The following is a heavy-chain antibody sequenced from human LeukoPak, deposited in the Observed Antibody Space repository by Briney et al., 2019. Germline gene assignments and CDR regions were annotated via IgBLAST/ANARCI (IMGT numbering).Heavy chain of an antibody. J-gene: IGHJ6*02. D-gene: IGHD2/OR15-2a*01. CDR2: ISDRGST. V-gene: IGHV4-59*01. CDR1: GGSIRSYY. Sequence: SETLSLTCTVSGGSIRSYYWSWIRQSPRKGLEWIGYISDRGSTNYNPSLNSRVTISVDTSKNQFSLKLSSVTAADTAVYYCAREGLLYSRTRYYGMDVWGQGTTVTVSS. CDR3: AREGLLYSRTRYYGMDV.